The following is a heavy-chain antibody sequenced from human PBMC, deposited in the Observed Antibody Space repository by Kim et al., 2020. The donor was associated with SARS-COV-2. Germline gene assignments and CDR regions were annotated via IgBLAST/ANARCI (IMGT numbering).Heavy chain of an antibody. CDR2: INPSGGST. J-gene: IGHJ3*02. CDR1: GYTFTSYY. Sequence: ASVKVSCKASGYTFTSYYMHWVRQAPGQGLEWMGIINPSGGSTSYAQKFQGRVTMTRDTSTSTVYMELSSLRSEDTAVYYCARESMVNYYDSSGYTQDDAFDIWGQGTMVTVSS. CDR3: ARESMVNYYDSSGYTQDDAFDI. D-gene: IGHD3-22*01. V-gene: IGHV1-46*01.